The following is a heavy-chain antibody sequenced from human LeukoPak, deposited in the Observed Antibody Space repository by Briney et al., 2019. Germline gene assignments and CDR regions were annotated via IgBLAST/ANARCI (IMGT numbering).Heavy chain of an antibody. CDR2: IRYDGSNK. D-gene: IGHD3-10*01. J-gene: IGHJ5*02. CDR3: AKDIGYYGSGSFRFDP. V-gene: IGHV3-30*02. CDR1: GFTFSSYG. Sequence: PGGSLRLSCAASGFTFSSYGMHWVRQAPGKGLEWVAFIRYDGSNKYYADSVKGRFTISRDNSKNTLYLQMNSLRAEDTAVYYCAKDIGYYGSGSFRFDPWGQGTLVTVSS.